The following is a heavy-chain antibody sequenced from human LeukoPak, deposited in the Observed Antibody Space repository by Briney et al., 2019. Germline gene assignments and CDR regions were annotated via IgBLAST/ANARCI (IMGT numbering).Heavy chain of an antibody. CDR1: GYSFTSYW. CDR3: ARGSGSYHTAYMN. J-gene: IGHJ4*02. CDR2: IYPGDSDT. Sequence: GESLKISCKGSGYSFTSYWIGWVRQMPGRGLEWMGIIYPGDSDTRYSPSFQGQVTISADKSLSTAYLQWSSLKASDTAMYYCARGSGSYHTAYMNWGQGSPVTVSS. V-gene: IGHV5-51*01. D-gene: IGHD1-26*01.